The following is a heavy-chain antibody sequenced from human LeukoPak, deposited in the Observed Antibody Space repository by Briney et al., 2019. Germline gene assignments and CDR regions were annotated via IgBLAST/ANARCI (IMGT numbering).Heavy chain of an antibody. CDR1: GFTFSTYS. CDR3: ANNYGDYDY. Sequence: TGGSLRLSCAASGFTFSTYSMTWVRQAPGKGLEWVSSISTSSSYIYYADSVKGRSTISRDNAKNSLYLQMNSLRAEDTAVYYCANNYGDYDYWGQGTLVTVSS. CDR2: ISTSSSYI. D-gene: IGHD4-17*01. J-gene: IGHJ4*02. V-gene: IGHV3-21*01.